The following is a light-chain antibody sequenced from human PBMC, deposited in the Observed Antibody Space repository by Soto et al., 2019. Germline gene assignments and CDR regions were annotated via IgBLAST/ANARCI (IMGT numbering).Light chain of an antibody. V-gene: IGLV2-14*01. CDR2: DVN. CDR1: SSDIGVYDY. CDR3: TSYASGSSTVV. Sequence: QSALTQPASVSGSPGQSITLSCTGTSSDIGVYDYVSWYQRHPGKAPTLIIYDVNNRPSGVSNRFSGSKSGNTASLTISGLQDEDEADYYCTSYASGSSTVVFGGGTKLTVL. J-gene: IGLJ2*01.